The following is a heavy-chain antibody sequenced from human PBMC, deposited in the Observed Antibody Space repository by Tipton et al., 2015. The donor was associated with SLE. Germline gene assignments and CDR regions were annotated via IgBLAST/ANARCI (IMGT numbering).Heavy chain of an antibody. CDR1: GGSLSSGGYY. CDR3: ARGGDFWSGPTSYYYYYYYMDV. V-gene: IGHV4-61*02. D-gene: IGHD3-3*01. CDR2: IYISGST. Sequence: TLSLTCTVSGGSLSSGGYYWSWIRQPAGKGLEWIGRIYISGSTNYNPSLKSRVTISVDTSKNQFSLKLRSVTAADTAVYYCARGGDFWSGPTSYYYYYYYMDVCGKGTTVTVSS. J-gene: IGHJ6*03.